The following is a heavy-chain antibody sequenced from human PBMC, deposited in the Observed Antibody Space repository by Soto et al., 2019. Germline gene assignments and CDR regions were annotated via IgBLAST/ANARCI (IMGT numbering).Heavy chain of an antibody. CDR2: ISGSGGNT. V-gene: IGHV3-23*01. D-gene: IGHD6-19*01. CDR3: AKGDRTSGFDY. CDR1: GFIFSNYL. Sequence: GGSLRLSCAVSGFIFSNYLMSWVRQAPGKGLEYVSSISGSGGNTYYADAVKGRFTISRDNFKNTLYLQMNSLGAEDTAIYYCAKGDRTSGFDYWGQGTLVTVSS. J-gene: IGHJ4*02.